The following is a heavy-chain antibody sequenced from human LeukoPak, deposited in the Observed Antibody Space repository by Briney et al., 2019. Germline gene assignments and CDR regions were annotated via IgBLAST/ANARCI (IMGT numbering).Heavy chain of an antibody. D-gene: IGHD2-2*01. J-gene: IGHJ4*02. Sequence: GGSLRLSCAASGFIFSNYWMTWVRQAPGKGLEWVANIKPDGSEIYSVDSVKGRLTISRDNAKSSLYLQMNSLRAEDTAVYYCALSTVAAAGDDWGQGTLVTVSS. CDR3: ALSTVAAAGDD. V-gene: IGHV3-7*01. CDR1: GFIFSNYW. CDR2: IKPDGSEI.